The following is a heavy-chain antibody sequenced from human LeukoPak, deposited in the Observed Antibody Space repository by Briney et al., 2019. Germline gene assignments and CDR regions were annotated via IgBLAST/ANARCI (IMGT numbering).Heavy chain of an antibody. J-gene: IGHJ4*02. CDR1: VGSFSGYF. CDR3: ALLAPPEPPYYYDISGFYMDY. CDR2: INHSGIT. Sequence: KSSETLSLTCAVYVGSFSGYFWSWVRQPPEKGREWIGEINHSGITKYHPSLKTRVTIAVDTSRSQYSLSLGSVTAADTAVYYCALLAPPEPPYYYDISGFYMDYWGQGTVVTVSS. D-gene: IGHD3-22*01. V-gene: IGHV4-34*01.